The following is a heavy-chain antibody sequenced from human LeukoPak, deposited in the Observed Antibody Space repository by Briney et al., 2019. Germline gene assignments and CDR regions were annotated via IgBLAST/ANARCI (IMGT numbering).Heavy chain of an antibody. D-gene: IGHD2-2*02. CDR2: INWNGGST. V-gene: IGHV3-20*04. J-gene: IGHJ3*02. CDR3: ARAHEGYCSSTSCYRNSFDI. CDR1: GFTFEDYG. Sequence: PGGSLRLSCGASGFTFEDYGMSRGRQGPGKGLEWVSGINWNGGSTGYADSVKGRFTISRDNAKNSLYLQMNSLRAEDTALYYCARAHEGYCSSTSCYRNSFDIWGQGTMVTVSS.